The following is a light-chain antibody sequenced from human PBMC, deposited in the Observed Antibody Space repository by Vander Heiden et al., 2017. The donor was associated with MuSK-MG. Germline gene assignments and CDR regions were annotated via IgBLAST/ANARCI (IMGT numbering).Light chain of an antibody. V-gene: IGLV2-14*03. J-gene: IGLJ2*01. CDR2: DVS. CDR3: SSYTSSSTRV. CDR1: SSDVGGYNY. Sequence: QSAPTQPASVSGSPGQSSTIACTGTSSDVGGYNYVSWYQQHPGKAPNLMIYDVSNRPSGVSNRFSGSKSGNTASLTISGLQAEDEADYYCSSYTSSSTRVFGGGTELTVI.